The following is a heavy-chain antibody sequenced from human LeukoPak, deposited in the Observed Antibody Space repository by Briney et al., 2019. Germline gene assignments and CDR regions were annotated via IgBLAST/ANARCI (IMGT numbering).Heavy chain of an antibody. Sequence: SETLSLTCTVSGGSISSYYWSWIRQPPGKGLEWIGYIYYSGSTNYNPSLKSRVTISVDTSKNQFSLKLSSVTAADTAVYYCARRVRGGVGGSSTGMFDYWGQGTLVTVSS. CDR2: IYYSGST. CDR1: GGSISSYY. D-gene: IGHD1-26*01. V-gene: IGHV4-59*08. J-gene: IGHJ4*02. CDR3: ARRVRGGVGGSSTGMFDY.